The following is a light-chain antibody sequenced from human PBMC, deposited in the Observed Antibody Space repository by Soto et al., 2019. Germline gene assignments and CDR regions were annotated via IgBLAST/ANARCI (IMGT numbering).Light chain of an antibody. J-gene: IGKJ5*01. CDR3: QQRNVWPPIT. CDR1: QSIHTS. Sequence: VLIQSPATLSLSPGERATLSCRASQSIHTSLAWYQQKSGKPPRLVIYDSTLRANGVPDRFGGSRSGTEFTLTINSLEPEDFAVYYCQQRNVWPPITFGQGTRLEI. CDR2: DST. V-gene: IGKV3-11*01.